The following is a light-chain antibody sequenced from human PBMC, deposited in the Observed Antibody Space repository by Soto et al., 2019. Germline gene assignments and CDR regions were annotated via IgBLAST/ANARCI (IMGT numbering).Light chain of an antibody. CDR2: DVS. CDR1: SSDVGGYNY. Sequence: QSALTQPRSVSGSHGPSVTISCTGTSSDVGGYNYVSWYQQYPGKAPKLIIYDVSKRPSGVPDRFSGSKSGNTASLTISGLQAEDEADYYCCSYAGSYTLWVFGGGTKLTVL. V-gene: IGLV2-11*01. J-gene: IGLJ3*02. CDR3: CSYAGSYTLWV.